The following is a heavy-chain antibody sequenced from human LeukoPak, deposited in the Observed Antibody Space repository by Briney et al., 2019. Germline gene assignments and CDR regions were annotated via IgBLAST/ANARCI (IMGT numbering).Heavy chain of an antibody. CDR1: GGSVSDYY. J-gene: IGHJ4*02. CDR3: ATRKLGNDY. Sequence: SETLSLTCTVSGGSVSDYYWSWIRQSPGKGLEWIGSIYYTETSYNPSLKSRVTISADTSKKQFSLKLYSVTAADTAVYYCATRKLGNDYWGQGTLVTVSS. V-gene: IGHV4-59*02. D-gene: IGHD7-27*01. CDR2: IYYTET.